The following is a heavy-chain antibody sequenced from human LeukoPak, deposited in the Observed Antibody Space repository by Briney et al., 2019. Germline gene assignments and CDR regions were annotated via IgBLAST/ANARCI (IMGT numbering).Heavy chain of an antibody. CDR1: GYTLTELS. D-gene: IGHD3-16*01. Sequence: ASVKVSCKVSGYTLTELSMHWVRQAPGKGLEWMGGFDPEDGETIYAQKFQGRVTMTEDTSTDTAYMELSSLRSEDTAVYYCATSLLGREDFDYWGQGTLVTVSS. J-gene: IGHJ4*02. CDR3: ATSLLGREDFDY. V-gene: IGHV1-24*01. CDR2: FDPEDGET.